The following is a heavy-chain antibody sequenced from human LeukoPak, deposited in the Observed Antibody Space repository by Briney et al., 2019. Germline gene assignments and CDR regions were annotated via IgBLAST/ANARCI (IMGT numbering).Heavy chain of an antibody. CDR2: INPNSGGT. CDR3: ARVGAVAGTLGDAFDI. Sequence: GASVKVSCKASGYTFTSYYMHWVRQAPGQGLEWMGWINPNSGGTNYAQKFQGRVTMTRDTSISTAYMELSRLRSDDAAVYYCARVGAVAGTLGDAFDIWGQGTMVTVSS. V-gene: IGHV1-2*02. J-gene: IGHJ3*02. D-gene: IGHD6-19*01. CDR1: GYTFTSYY.